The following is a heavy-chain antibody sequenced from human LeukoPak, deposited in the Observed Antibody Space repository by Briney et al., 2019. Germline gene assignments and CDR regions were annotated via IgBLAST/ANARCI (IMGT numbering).Heavy chain of an antibody. J-gene: IGHJ5*02. Sequence: PSETLSLTCTVSGGSLRGTGYCWGWIRQPPGKGLEWIGSIYHNGSTCNNPSLKSRVILSVDTSKNQFSLKLSSVTAADTAVYYCARHVGHDFWSGYRSVDPWGQGTLVTVSS. CDR1: GGSLRGTGYC. V-gene: IGHV4-39*01. CDR2: IYHNGST. CDR3: ARHVGHDFWSGYRSVDP. D-gene: IGHD3-3*01.